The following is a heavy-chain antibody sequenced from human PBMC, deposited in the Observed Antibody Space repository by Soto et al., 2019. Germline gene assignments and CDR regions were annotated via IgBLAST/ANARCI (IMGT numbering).Heavy chain of an antibody. J-gene: IGHJ4*02. CDR3: AVGGGDLSLTPFDY. Sequence: PGGSLRLSCVASGFNFKAYGIQWVRQAPGKGLEWVAVISTDGGKQHLADSVKGRFTISRDNLKNTLYLQMNNVRPEDTAVYFCAVGGGDLSLTPFDYWGQGSLVTVSS. CDR2: ISTDGGKQ. D-gene: IGHD3-16*02. CDR1: GFNFKAYG. V-gene: IGHV3-30-3*01.